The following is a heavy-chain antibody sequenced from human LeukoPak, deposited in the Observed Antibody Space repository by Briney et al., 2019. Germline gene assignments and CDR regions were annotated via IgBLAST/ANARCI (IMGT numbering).Heavy chain of an antibody. J-gene: IGHJ6*02. Sequence: ASVKVSCKASGYTFTSYYMHWVRQAPGQGLEWMGIINPSGGSTSYAQKFQGRVTITADESTSTAYMELSSLRSEDTAVYYCARVSLGNEPGSPQNYYYYGMDVWGQGTTVTVSS. CDR1: GYTFTSYY. V-gene: IGHV1-46*01. CDR3: ARVSLGNEPGSPQNYYYYGMDV. CDR2: INPSGGST.